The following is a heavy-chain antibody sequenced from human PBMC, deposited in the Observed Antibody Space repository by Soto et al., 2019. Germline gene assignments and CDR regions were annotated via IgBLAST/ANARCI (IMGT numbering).Heavy chain of an antibody. J-gene: IGHJ5*02. Sequence: SETLSLTCTVSGGSISSYYWSWIRQPPGKGLEWIGYIYYSGSTYYNPSLKSRVTISVDTSKNQFSLKLSSVTAADTAVYYCARESVVVVAATGAWFDPWGQGTLVTVSS. CDR1: GGSISSYY. D-gene: IGHD2-15*01. CDR3: ARESVVVVAATGAWFDP. CDR2: IYYSGST. V-gene: IGHV4-59*12.